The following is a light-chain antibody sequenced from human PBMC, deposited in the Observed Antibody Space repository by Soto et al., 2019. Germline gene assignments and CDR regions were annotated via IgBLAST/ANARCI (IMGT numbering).Light chain of an antibody. CDR3: MQALQTPWT. V-gene: IGKV2-28*01. J-gene: IGKJ1*01. Sequence: DIVMTHSPLSLPVPPGEPASISCRPSQSLLHRNGYNYLDWYLQKPGQSPQLLIYLGSDRASGVPDRFSGSGSGTDFTLKISRVEAEDVGVYYCMQALQTPWTFGQGTKVEIK. CDR1: QSLLHRNGYNY. CDR2: LGS.